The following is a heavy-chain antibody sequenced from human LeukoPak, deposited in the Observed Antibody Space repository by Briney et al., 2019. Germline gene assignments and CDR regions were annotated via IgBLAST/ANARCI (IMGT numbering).Heavy chain of an antibody. V-gene: IGHV3-21*04. CDR1: GFTFSSYS. J-gene: IGHJ3*02. CDR3: ALYSSSSLRAFDI. D-gene: IGHD6-6*01. Sequence: MAGGSLRLSCAASGFTFSSYSMNWVRQAPGKGLEWVSSISSSSSYIYYADSVKGRFTISRDNSKNSLYLQMNSLRTEDTALYYCALYSSSSLRAFDIWGQGTMVTVSS. CDR2: ISSSSSYI.